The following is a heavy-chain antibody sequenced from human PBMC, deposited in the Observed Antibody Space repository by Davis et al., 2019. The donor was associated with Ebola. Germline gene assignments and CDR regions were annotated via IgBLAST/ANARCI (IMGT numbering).Heavy chain of an antibody. V-gene: IGHV3-11*05. J-gene: IGHJ5*02. CDR1: GFTFSDYY. CDR3: ARDGGSSWVLKWFDP. CDR2: ISSSSSYT. D-gene: IGHD6-13*01. Sequence: GESLKISCAASGFTFSDYYMSWIRQAPGKGLEWVSYISSSSSYTNYADSVKGRFTISRDNAKNSLYLQMNSLRAEDTAVYYCARDGGSSWVLKWFDPWGQGTLDTVSS.